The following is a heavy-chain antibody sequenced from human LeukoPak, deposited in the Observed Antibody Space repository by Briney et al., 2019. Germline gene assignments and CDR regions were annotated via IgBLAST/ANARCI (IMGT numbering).Heavy chain of an antibody. V-gene: IGHV3-64*01. CDR2: ISSNGHNT. CDR3: ARDLQPGITGTTMAFAFDY. J-gene: IGHJ4*02. Sequence: PGGSLRISCAASGFTFSTYTMYWVRQAPGKGLEYVSAISSNGHNTYYANSVKGRFTISRDNSKNTLYLQMGSLRVEDMAVYFCARDLQPGITGTTMAFAFDYWGQGTLVTVSS. D-gene: IGHD1-7*01. CDR1: GFTFSTYT.